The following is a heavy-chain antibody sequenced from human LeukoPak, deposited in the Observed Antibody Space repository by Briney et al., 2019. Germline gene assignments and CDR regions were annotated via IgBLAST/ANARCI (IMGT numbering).Heavy chain of an antibody. CDR3: VRIYCSGGSCYSPSVVDY. CDR1: GFTFSSYG. CDR2: ISSSGSTI. Sequence: LPGGSLRLSCAASGFTFSSYGMNWVRQAPGKGLEWVSYISSSGSTIYYTDSVKGRFTISRDNAKNSLYLQMNSLRAEDTAVYYCVRIYCSGGSCYSPSVVDYWGQGTLVTVSS. D-gene: IGHD2-15*01. V-gene: IGHV3-48*04. J-gene: IGHJ4*02.